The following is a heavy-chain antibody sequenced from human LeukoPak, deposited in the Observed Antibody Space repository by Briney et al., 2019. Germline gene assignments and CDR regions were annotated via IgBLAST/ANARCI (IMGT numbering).Heavy chain of an antibody. J-gene: IGHJ4*02. V-gene: IGHV4-4*02. D-gene: IGHD1-14*01. CDR1: GGSVSSTNW. CDR2: VHLDGRT. Sequence: SETLSLTCGVSGGSVSSTNWWTWIRQPPGKGLEWIGEVHLDGRTNFNPSLKSRLTMSVDLSENHVSLKLTSVTAADTAVYYCSRAGTGFNIPGAYWGQGTLVTVSS. CDR3: SRAGTGFNIPGAY.